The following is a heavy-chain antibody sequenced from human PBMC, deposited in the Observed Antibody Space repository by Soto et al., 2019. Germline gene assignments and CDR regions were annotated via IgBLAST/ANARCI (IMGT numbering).Heavy chain of an antibody. CDR3: ARGRASGSYYLLDY. Sequence: ASAKVSCKASGNTFTSYDINWVRQATGHGLEWMGWINPNSGNIGYAQKFQGRVTMTRDTAIRTAYMEVSRLRSDDTAVYYCARGRASGSYYLLDYWGKGTLVNV. J-gene: IGHJ4*02. D-gene: IGHD3-10*01. CDR2: INPNSGNI. CDR1: GNTFTSYD. V-gene: IGHV1-8*01.